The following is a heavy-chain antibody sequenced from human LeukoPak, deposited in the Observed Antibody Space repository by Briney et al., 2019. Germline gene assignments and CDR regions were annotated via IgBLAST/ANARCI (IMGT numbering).Heavy chain of an antibody. J-gene: IGHJ4*02. D-gene: IGHD6-13*01. V-gene: IGHV3-21*01. CDR2: ISSSGSYI. CDR3: AREDASSWDY. CDR1: GFTFSSYS. Sequence: GGSLRLSCAASGFTFSSYSMNWVRQAPGKGLEWVSSISSSGSYIYYADSLKGRFTIPRDNAKNSLYLQMNSLRAEDTAVYYCAREDASSWDYWGQGILVTVSS.